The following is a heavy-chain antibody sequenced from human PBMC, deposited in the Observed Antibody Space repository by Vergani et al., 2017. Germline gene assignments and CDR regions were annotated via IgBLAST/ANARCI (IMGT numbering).Heavy chain of an antibody. Sequence: EVQLVQSGAEVKKPGESLRISCKGSGYSFTSYWISWVRQMPGKGLEWMGRIDPSDSYTNYSPSFQGHVTISADKSISTAYLQWSSLNASDTAMYYCARRWEGYVDTAMGDYYGMDVWGQGTTVTVSS. V-gene: IGHV5-10-1*03. CDR1: GYSFTSYW. CDR3: ARRWEGYVDTAMGDYYGMDV. CDR2: IDPSDSYT. D-gene: IGHD5-18*01. J-gene: IGHJ6*02.